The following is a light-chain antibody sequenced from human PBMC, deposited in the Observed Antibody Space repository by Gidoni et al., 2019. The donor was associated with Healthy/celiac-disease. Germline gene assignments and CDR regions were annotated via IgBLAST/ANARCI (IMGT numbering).Light chain of an antibody. J-gene: IGKJ5*01. CDR2: EAA. CDR3: QQYDNLPLT. Sequence: DIQMTQSPSSLSAAVGDRVTITCQASQDISNDLNWYQQKPGKAPKLLIYEAANLETGVPSRFSGSGSGTDFTFTISSLQPEDIATSYCQQYDNLPLTFGQGTRLEIK. V-gene: IGKV1-33*01. CDR1: QDISND.